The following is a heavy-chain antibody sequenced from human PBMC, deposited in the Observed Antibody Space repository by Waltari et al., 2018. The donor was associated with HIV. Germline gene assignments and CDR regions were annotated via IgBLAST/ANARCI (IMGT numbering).Heavy chain of an antibody. CDR1: GDSFSSFSLNTSS. D-gene: IGHD3-3*01. Sequence: QVQLQLWGARVWKPSETLSLTCELSGDSFSSFSLNTSSSTWILRPPGAGREWIGEINRGGNTNYNPSLKSRATISIDTSNNHFSLDLKSVTAADTAVYYCVRGTSFDFWTGFGYFDSWDQGLLVTVSS. J-gene: IGHJ4*02. CDR2: INRGGNT. CDR3: VRGTSFDFWTGFGYFDS. V-gene: IGHV4-34*02.